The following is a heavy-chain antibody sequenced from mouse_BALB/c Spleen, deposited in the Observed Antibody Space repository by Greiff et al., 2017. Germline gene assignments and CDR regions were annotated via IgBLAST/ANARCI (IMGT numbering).Heavy chain of an antibody. J-gene: IGHJ3*01. Sequence: EVMLVESGGGLVKPGGSLKLSCAASGFTFSSYAMSWVRQTPEKRLEWVATISSGGSYTYYPDSVKGRFTISRDNAKNTLYLQMSSLRSEDTAMYYCARRDDGYYPFAYWGQGTLVTVSA. V-gene: IGHV5-9-1*01. D-gene: IGHD2-3*01. CDR3: ARRDDGYYPFAY. CDR2: ISSGGSYT. CDR1: GFTFSSYA.